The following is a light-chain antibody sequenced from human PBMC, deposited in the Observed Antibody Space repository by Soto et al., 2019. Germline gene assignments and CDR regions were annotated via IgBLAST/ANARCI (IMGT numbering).Light chain of an antibody. V-gene: IGKV3-20*01. Sequence: EIVLTQSPGTLSFSPGERATLSRRASQSLNNNFLAWYQQKPGQAPRLLIYGASTRATGIPDRFSGRGSGTDFTLTISRLEPGDFAMYYCQQYDNIPRTFGQGTKVEVK. J-gene: IGKJ1*01. CDR1: QSLNNNF. CDR3: QQYDNIPRT. CDR2: GAS.